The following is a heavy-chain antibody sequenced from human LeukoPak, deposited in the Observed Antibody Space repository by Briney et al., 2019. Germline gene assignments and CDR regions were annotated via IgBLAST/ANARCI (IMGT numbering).Heavy chain of an antibody. CDR3: ARDLEYYDILTGYYSPYGMDV. J-gene: IGHJ6*02. D-gene: IGHD3-9*01. Sequence: GGSLRLSCAASGFTFSTYGMHWVRQAPGKGLEWVAFIQYDGSNKYYADSVKGRFTISRDNSKNTLYLQMNSLRAEDTAVYYCARDLEYYDILTGYYSPYGMDVWGQGTTVTVSS. V-gene: IGHV3-30*02. CDR1: GFTFSTYG. CDR2: IQYDGSNK.